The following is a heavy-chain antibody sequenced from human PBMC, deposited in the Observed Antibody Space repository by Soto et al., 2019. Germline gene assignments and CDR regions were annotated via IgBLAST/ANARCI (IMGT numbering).Heavy chain of an antibody. CDR2: IRYDGTKK. CDR3: ARDVVTAVAGSVNWFDP. Sequence: QVQLVESGGGVVQSGRSLTLSCAASGFSLRTYGIHWICRAPGKGLEWVAFIRYDGTKKFYANSVKGRSTISKDNSNNILYLQMSGLRAEDTAVYYCARDVVTAVAGSVNWFDPWGQGTLVTVSS. J-gene: IGHJ5*02. V-gene: IGHV3-33*01. CDR1: GFSLRTYG. D-gene: IGHD6-19*01.